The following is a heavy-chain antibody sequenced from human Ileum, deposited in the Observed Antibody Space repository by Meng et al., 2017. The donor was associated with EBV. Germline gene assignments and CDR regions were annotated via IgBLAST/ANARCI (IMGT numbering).Heavy chain of an antibody. Sequence: GPGPADPSPSLTSTVYVSYVSSASSYSSYSRPPPGKGLGWIGYIYYTGSRNNNPSHKSRVTISMDTYNNHFSLKLSSVTAADTAVYYCARYSTNWPFDNWGRGTLVTVSS. CDR3: ARYSTNWPFDN. CDR1: YVSSASSY. J-gene: IGHJ4*02. V-gene: IGHV4-59*01. D-gene: IGHD2-2*01. CDR2: IYYTGSR.